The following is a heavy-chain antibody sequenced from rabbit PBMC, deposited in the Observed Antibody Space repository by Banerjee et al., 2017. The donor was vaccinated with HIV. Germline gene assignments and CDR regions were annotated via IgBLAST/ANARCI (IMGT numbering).Heavy chain of an antibody. CDR2: IDAGSSGST. V-gene: IGHV1S45*01. CDR1: GVSFSDKDV. CDR3: ARDTGSSFSSYGMDL. D-gene: IGHD8-1*01. Sequence: EQLEESGGGLVKPEGSLTLTCKASGVSFSDKDVMCWVRQAPGKGLEWIACIDAGSSGSTAYANWVNGRFTISKTSSTTVTLQMTSLTAADTATYFCARDTGSSFSSYGMDLWGPGTLVTVS. J-gene: IGHJ6*01.